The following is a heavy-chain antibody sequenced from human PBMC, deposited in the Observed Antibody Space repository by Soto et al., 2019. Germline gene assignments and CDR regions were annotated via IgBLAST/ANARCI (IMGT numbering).Heavy chain of an antibody. CDR2: ISSGSSTI. CDR1: GFTFSSYS. Sequence: EVQLVESGGGLVQPGGSLRLSCAASGFTFSSYSMNWVRQAPGKGLEWVSYISSGSSTIYYADSVKGRFTISRDNAQNSLDLQMNSLRAEDTAGYYCAKTYSSGRGAFDVWGQGTMVTVSS. J-gene: IGHJ3*01. V-gene: IGHV3-48*01. D-gene: IGHD6-19*01. CDR3: AKTYSSGRGAFDV.